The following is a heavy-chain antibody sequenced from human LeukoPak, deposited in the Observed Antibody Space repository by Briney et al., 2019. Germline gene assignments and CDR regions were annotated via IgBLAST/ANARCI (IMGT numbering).Heavy chain of an antibody. CDR1: GGSISSGGYY. Sequence: SETLSLTCTVSGGSISSGGYYWSWIRQHPGKGLEWIGYIYYSGSTNYNPSLKSRVTISVDTSKNQFSLKLSSVTAADTAVYYCARGCSSGYCTFYYYYGMDVWGQGTTVTVSS. CDR3: ARGCSSGYCTFYYYYGMDV. V-gene: IGHV4-61*08. D-gene: IGHD3-22*01. J-gene: IGHJ6*02. CDR2: IYYSGST.